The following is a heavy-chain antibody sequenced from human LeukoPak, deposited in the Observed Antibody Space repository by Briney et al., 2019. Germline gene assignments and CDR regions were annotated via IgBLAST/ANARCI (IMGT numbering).Heavy chain of an antibody. CDR3: ARAGRYYDSSGYRIFDY. D-gene: IGHD3-22*01. Sequence: SETLSLTCAVYGGSFSGYYWSWIRQPPGKGLEWIGEINHSGSTNYNPSLKSRVTISVDTSKNQFSLKLSSVTAADTAVYYCARAGRYYDSSGYRIFDYWGQGTLVTVSS. CDR2: INHSGST. CDR1: GGSFSGYY. J-gene: IGHJ4*02. V-gene: IGHV4-34*01.